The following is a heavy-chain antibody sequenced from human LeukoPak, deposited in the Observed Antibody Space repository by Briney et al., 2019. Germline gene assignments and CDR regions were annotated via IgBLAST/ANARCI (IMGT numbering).Heavy chain of an antibody. J-gene: IGHJ4*02. CDR2: IYSGGST. D-gene: IGHD1-26*01. Sequence: PGGSLRLSCAASGFTFSSYSMNWVRQAPGKGLEWVSVIYSGGSTYYADSVKGRFTISRDNSKNTLYLQMNSLRAEDTAVYYCARAGYYSHYFDYWGQGTLVTVSS. CDR1: GFTFSSYS. V-gene: IGHV3-53*01. CDR3: ARAGYYSHYFDY.